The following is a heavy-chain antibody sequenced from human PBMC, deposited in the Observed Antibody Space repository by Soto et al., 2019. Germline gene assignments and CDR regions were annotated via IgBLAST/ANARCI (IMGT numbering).Heavy chain of an antibody. CDR1: GFTFDDYT. Sequence: EVQLVESGGVVVQPGGSLRLSCAASGFTFDDYTMHWVRQAPGKGLEWVSLISWDGGSTYYADSVKGRFTISRDNSKNSLYMQMNSLRTEDTALYYCAKNNLAAATYYYYYGMDVWGQGTTVTVS. CDR3: AKNNLAAATYYYYYGMDV. D-gene: IGHD6-13*01. CDR2: ISWDGGST. J-gene: IGHJ6*02. V-gene: IGHV3-43*01.